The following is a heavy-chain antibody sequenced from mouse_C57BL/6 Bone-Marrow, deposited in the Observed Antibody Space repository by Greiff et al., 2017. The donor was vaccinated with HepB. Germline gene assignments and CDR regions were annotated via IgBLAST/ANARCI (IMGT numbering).Heavy chain of an antibody. V-gene: IGHV1-52*01. CDR3: ARIHYYGSSYEDY. CDR1: GYTFTSYW. Sequence: VQLQQSGAELVRPGSSVKLSCKASGYTFTSYWMHWVKQRPIQGLEWIGNIDPSDSETHYNQKFKDKATLTVDKSSSTAYMQLSSLTSEDSAVYYCARIHYYGSSYEDYWGQGTTLTVSS. D-gene: IGHD1-1*01. CDR2: IDPSDSET. J-gene: IGHJ2*01.